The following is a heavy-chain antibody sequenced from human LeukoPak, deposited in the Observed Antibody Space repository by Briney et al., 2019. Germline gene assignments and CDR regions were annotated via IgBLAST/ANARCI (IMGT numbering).Heavy chain of an antibody. D-gene: IGHD3-16*01. V-gene: IGHV4-38-2*01. CDR1: GYSFSGGYF. J-gene: IGHJ4*02. CDR3: ARGLPVPEAIGALGFDY. Sequence: SETLSLTCGISGYSFSGGYFWGWVRQSPGKGLEWIGRFYHGGTTYYNPSLKTRVTMSVDTSKNQFSLRLTSVTAADTAVYYCARGLPVPEAIGALGFDYWGRGTLVAVSS. CDR2: FYHGGTT.